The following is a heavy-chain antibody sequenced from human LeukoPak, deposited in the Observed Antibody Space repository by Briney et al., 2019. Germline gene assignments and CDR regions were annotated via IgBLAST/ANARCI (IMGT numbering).Heavy chain of an antibody. D-gene: IGHD5-24*01. CDR2: INWNGGST. CDR1: GFTFDDYG. V-gene: IGHV3-20*01. CDR3: ARDLEEMRFDP. J-gene: IGHJ5*02. Sequence: GGSLRLSCAASGFTFDDYGMSWVRQAPGKGLEWVPGINWNGGSTGYADSVKGRFTISRDNAKNSLYLQMNSLRAEDTALYHCARDLEEMRFDPWGQGTLVTVSS.